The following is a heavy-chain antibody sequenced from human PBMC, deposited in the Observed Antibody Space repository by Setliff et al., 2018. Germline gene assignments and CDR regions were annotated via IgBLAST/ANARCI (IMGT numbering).Heavy chain of an antibody. D-gene: IGHD5-18*01. J-gene: IGHJ4*02. V-gene: IGHV1-18*01. Sequence: ASLKVSCKASGFTFKTYSFSWIRQAPGQGLEWVGWISGYNSNTIYAQNFQGRVTMTTDASTNTAYMELRSLGSDDTAVYYCATFRGYTYGYDYWGQGTLVTVSS. CDR1: GFTFKTYS. CDR2: ISGYNSNT. CDR3: ATFRGYTYGYDY.